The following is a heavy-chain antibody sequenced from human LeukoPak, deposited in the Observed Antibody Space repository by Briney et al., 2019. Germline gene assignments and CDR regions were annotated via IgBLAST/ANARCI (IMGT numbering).Heavy chain of an antibody. Sequence: SETLSLTCTVSSGSISSYYWSWIRQPPGKGLEWIGYIYYSGSTNYNPSLKSRVTISVDTSKNQFSLKLSSVTAADTAVYYCARAGSGSGSYQTLKYNWFDPWGQGTLVTVSS. CDR1: SGSISSYY. D-gene: IGHD3-10*01. CDR3: ARAGSGSGSYQTLKYNWFDP. J-gene: IGHJ5*02. V-gene: IGHV4-59*12. CDR2: IYYSGST.